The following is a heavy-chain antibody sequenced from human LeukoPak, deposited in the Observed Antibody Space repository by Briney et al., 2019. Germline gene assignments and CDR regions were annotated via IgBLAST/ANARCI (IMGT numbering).Heavy chain of an antibody. J-gene: IGHJ4*02. CDR1: GGPMRSNSYF. D-gene: IGHD3-3*01. CDR2: VSYRGTT. Sequence: SETLSLTCSVSGGPMRSNSYFWGWIRLSPGKGLEWIGCVSYRGTTSYSPSFKSRVTISSDMANNQFSLQLTSVTAADTAMYYCGRDVGTYKEFWGGYGDWGLGTLVIVSS. V-gene: IGHV4-39*07. CDR3: GRDVGTYKEFWGGYGD.